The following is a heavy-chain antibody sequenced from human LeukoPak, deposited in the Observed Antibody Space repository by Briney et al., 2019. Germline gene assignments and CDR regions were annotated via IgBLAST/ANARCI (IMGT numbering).Heavy chain of an antibody. D-gene: IGHD4-17*01. CDR3: ARDESDYGDYGAFDI. J-gene: IGHJ3*02. CDR2: ISAYNGNT. CDR1: GYTFTSYY. V-gene: IGHV1-18*04. Sequence: ASVKVSCKASGYTFTSYYMHWVRQAPGQGLEWMGWISAYNGNTNYAQKLQGRVTMTTDTSTSTAYMELRSLRSDDTAVYYCARDESDYGDYGAFDIWGQGTMVTVSS.